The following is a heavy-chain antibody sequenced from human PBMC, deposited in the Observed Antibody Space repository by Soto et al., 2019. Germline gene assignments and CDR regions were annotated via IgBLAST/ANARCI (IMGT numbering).Heavy chain of an antibody. CDR3: ARGPDYEAYFDF. V-gene: IGHV1-69*12. J-gene: IGHJ4*02. CDR1: GGTFSNYA. Sequence: QVQLVQSGAEVKKPGSSVKVSCRASGGTFSNYAVSWVRQAPGQGLEWMGGIILPFGTANYAQKFQGRVTITADESRVTTYMEFSSLRFEATAVYYCARGPDYEAYFDFWGQGTLVTVSS. CDR2: IILPFGTA. D-gene: IGHD4-17*01.